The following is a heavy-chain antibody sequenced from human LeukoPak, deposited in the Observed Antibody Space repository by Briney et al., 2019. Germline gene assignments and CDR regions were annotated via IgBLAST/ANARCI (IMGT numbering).Heavy chain of an antibody. Sequence: GASVKVSCKASGGTFSSYAISWVRQAPGQGLEWMGGIIPIFGTANYAQKFQGRVTITADESTSTAYMELSSLRSEDTAVYYCARRYSSSWSSNWFDPWGQGTLVTVSS. CDR1: GGTFSSYA. J-gene: IGHJ5*02. CDR2: IIPIFGTA. CDR3: ARRYSSSWSSNWFDP. V-gene: IGHV1-69*01. D-gene: IGHD6-13*01.